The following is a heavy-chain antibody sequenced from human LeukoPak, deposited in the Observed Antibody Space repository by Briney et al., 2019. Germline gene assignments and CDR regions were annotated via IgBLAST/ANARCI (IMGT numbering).Heavy chain of an antibody. J-gene: IGHJ4*02. CDR3: ARVRQTVSGWYRTFDY. Sequence: SETLSLTCTVSGGSISSSSYYWGWIRQPPGKGLEWIGSIYYSGSTYYNPSLKSRVTISVDTSKNQFSLKVSSVTAADTAVYYCARVRQTVSGWYRTFDYWGQGTLVTVSS. D-gene: IGHD6-19*01. V-gene: IGHV4-39*01. CDR1: GGSISSSSYY. CDR2: IYYSGST.